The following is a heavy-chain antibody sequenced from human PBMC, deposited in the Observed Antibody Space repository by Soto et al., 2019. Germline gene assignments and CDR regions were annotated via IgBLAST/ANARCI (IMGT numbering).Heavy chain of an antibody. V-gene: IGHV4-30-4*01. Sequence: QVQLQESGPGLVKPSQTLSLTCTVSGGSISSGDYYWSWIRQPPGKGLEWIGYIYHSGSTYYNPSLKGRVTRSVDTSKNQFSLKLSSVTAAAPAVYYCARERTDGVRLDPWGQGTLVTVSS. J-gene: IGHJ5*02. CDR1: GGSISSGDYY. CDR2: IYHSGST. D-gene: IGHD2-2*01. CDR3: ARERTDGVRLDP.